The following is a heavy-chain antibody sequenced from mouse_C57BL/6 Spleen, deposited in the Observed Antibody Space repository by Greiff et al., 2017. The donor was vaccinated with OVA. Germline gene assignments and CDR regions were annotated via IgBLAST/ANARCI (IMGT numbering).Heavy chain of an antibody. J-gene: IGHJ1*03. CDR1: GYTFTSYW. CDR3: ARWERGRDVDV. Sequence: QVQLQQPGAELVKPGASVKLSCKASGYTFTSYWMQWVKQRPGQGLEWIGELDPSASSTNYNQKFKGKATLTVDTSSSPAYMQLSSLTSEDSAVEYCARWERGRDVDVWGTGTTVTVSS. D-gene: IGHD4-1*01. V-gene: IGHV1-50*01. CDR2: LDPSASST.